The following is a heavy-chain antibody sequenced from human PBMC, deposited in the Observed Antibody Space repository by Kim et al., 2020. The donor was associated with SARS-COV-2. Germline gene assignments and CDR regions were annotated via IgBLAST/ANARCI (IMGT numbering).Heavy chain of an antibody. V-gene: IGHV4-39*01. J-gene: IGHJ4*02. D-gene: IGHD4-17*01. CDR1: GGSISSSSYY. Sequence: SETLSLTCTVSGGSISSSSYYWGWIRQPPGKGLEWIGSIYYSGSTYYNPSHKSRVTISVDTSKNQFSLKLSSVTAADTAVYYCARHAPALDDGAYVSRPYYFDYWGQGTLVTVSS. CDR2: IYYSGST. CDR3: ARHAPALDDGAYVSRPYYFDY.